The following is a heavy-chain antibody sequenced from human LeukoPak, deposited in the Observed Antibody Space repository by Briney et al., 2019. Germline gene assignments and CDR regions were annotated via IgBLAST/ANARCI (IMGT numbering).Heavy chain of an antibody. J-gene: IGHJ5*02. V-gene: IGHV1-8*01. Sequence: GASVKISCKASGYTFTSYDINWVRQATGQGLEWMGWMNPNSGNTGYAQKFQGRVTMTRNTSISTAYMELSSLRSEDTAVYYCARDPRGYSYGYLRSNNWFDPWGQGTLVTVSS. CDR2: MNPNSGNT. CDR1: GYTFTSYD. D-gene: IGHD5-18*01. CDR3: ARDPRGYSYGYLRSNNWFDP.